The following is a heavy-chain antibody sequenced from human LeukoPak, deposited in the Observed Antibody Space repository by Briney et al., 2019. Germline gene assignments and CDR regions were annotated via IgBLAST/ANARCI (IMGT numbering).Heavy chain of an antibody. V-gene: IGHV3-30*02. Sequence: GGSLRLSCAASGFTFSSYGMHWVRPAPGKGLEWVAVIWYDGSNKYYAGSVKGRFTISRDNSKNTLSLQMNSLRAEDTAVYYCAKDLGVTGHTYYFDYWGQGTLVTVSS. CDR3: AKDLGVTGHTYYFDY. CDR1: GFTFSSYG. D-gene: IGHD2-21*02. J-gene: IGHJ4*02. CDR2: IWYDGSNK.